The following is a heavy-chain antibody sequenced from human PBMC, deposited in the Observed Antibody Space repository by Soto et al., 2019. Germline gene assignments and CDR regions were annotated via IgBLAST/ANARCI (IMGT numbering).Heavy chain of an antibody. CDR3: SRLLRGGMDV. J-gene: IGHJ6*02. V-gene: IGHV4-31*03. CDR1: GGSISSGGYY. CDR2: IYYSGST. Sequence: PSETLSLTCTVSGGSISSGGYYWSWIRQHPGKGLEWIGYIYYSGSTYYNPSLKSRVTISVDTSKNQFSLKLSSVTAADTAVYYCSRLLRGGMDVWGQGTTVTVYS. D-gene: IGHD3-22*01.